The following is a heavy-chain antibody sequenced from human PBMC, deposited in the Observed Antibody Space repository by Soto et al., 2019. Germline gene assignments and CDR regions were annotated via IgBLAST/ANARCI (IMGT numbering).Heavy chain of an antibody. CDR3: ARVRGAYYFDY. Sequence: QVQLVESGGGVVQPGRSLRLSCAASGFTFSSYGMHWVRQAPGKGLEWVAVIWYDGSNKYYADSVKGRFTISRDNSKNTLYLQTNSLRAEDTAVYYCARVRGAYYFDYWGQGTLVTVSS. D-gene: IGHD1-26*01. CDR2: IWYDGSNK. J-gene: IGHJ4*02. CDR1: GFTFSSYG. V-gene: IGHV3-33*01.